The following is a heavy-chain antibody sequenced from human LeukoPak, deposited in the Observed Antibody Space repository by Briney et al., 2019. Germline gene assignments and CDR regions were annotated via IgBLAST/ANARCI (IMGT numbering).Heavy chain of an antibody. V-gene: IGHV4-59*04. CDR3: AKSGGSGLIDY. CDR1: GGSLSGYY. D-gene: IGHD1-26*01. J-gene: IGHJ4*02. CDR2: IYSSGNT. Sequence: SETLSLTCAVSGGSLSGYYWGWVRQPPGKGLEWIGNIYSSGNTYYNASLKSRVTIYIDTSKNQFSLNLSSVTAADTAVYYCAKSGGSGLIDYWGQGTLVTVSS.